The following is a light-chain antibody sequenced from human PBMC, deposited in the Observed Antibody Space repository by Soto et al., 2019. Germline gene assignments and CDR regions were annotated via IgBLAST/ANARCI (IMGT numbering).Light chain of an antibody. CDR1: QSVSSY. CDR2: DAS. CDR3: QQYHNWPIT. Sequence: EVVLTQSPATLSLSPGERATLSCRASQSVSSYLAWYQQKPGQAPRLLIYDASTRATGISARFSGSGSGTEFTLTISSLQSEDFAVYYCQQYHNWPITFGQGTRLEN. V-gene: IGKV3-15*01. J-gene: IGKJ5*01.